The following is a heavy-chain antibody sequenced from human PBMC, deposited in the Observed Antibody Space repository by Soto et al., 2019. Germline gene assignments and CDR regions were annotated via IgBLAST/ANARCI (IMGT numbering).Heavy chain of an antibody. CDR3: AGQYDILTGIPLLH. CDR1: GGSFSGYY. Sequence: QVQLQQWGAGLLKPSETLSLTCAVYGGSFSGYYWSWIRQPPGKGLEWIGEINHSGSTNYHPSLKSRVTISVDTSKNQFSLKLSSVTAADTAVYYCAGQYDILTGIPLLHWGQGTLVTVSS. J-gene: IGHJ1*01. CDR2: INHSGST. V-gene: IGHV4-34*01. D-gene: IGHD3-9*01.